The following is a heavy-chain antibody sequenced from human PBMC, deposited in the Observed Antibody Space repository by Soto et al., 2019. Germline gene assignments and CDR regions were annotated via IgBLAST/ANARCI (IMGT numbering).Heavy chain of an antibody. CDR3: ARARVPTISEDAFEI. J-gene: IGHJ3*02. Sequence: ASVKVSCKDSGYTFTAYYVHWVRQAPGQGLEWMGWINPNTGGTKYAQTFQGRVTMTRDTSVSTAFMEVGSLTSDDTAVFYCARARVPTISEDAFEIWGQGTLVTVSS. V-gene: IGHV1-2*02. CDR2: INPNTGGT. CDR1: GYTFTAYY. D-gene: IGHD2-2*01.